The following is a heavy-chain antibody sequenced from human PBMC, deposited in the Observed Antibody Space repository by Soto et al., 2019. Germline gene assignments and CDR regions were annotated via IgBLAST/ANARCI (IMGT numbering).Heavy chain of an antibody. CDR2: ITTDGSTT. J-gene: IGHJ4*02. D-gene: IGHD3-16*01. Sequence: GGSLRLSCAASGFTFSSYIMHWVRQTPGKGLVWVSRITTDGSTTTYADSVRGRFTISRDNAKNTLYLQMNSLSAEDTAVYYCASNSDYRFDYWGLGALVTVSS. CDR3: ASNSDYRFDY. CDR1: GFTFSSYI. V-gene: IGHV3-74*01.